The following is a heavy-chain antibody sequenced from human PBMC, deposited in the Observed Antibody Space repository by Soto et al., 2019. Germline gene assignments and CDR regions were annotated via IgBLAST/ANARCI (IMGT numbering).Heavy chain of an antibody. V-gene: IGHV5-51*01. CDR2: IYPGDSDT. CDR1: GYSFTSYW. CDR3: ARLIGQWLAGEEDWFDS. J-gene: IGHJ5*01. D-gene: IGHD6-19*01. Sequence: GESLKISCKGSGYSFTSYWIGWVRQMPGKGLEWMGIIYPGDSDTRYSPSFQGQVTISADKSISTAYLQWSSLKASDTAMYYCARLIGQWLAGEEDWFDSWGQGTLVTVSS.